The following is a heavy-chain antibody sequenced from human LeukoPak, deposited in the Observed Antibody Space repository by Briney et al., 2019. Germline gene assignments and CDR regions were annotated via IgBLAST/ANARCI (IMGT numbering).Heavy chain of an antibody. J-gene: IGHJ5*02. V-gene: IGHV4-34*01. D-gene: IGHD2-2*01. CDR2: INHSGST. CDR3: ARVGYCSSTSCFWFDP. Sequence: SETLSLTCAVYGGSFSGYYWSWIRQPPGKGLEWIGEINHSGSTNYNPSLKSRVTISVDTSKNQFSLKLSSVTAADTAVYYCARVGYCSSTSCFWFDPWGQGTLVTISS. CDR1: GGSFSGYY.